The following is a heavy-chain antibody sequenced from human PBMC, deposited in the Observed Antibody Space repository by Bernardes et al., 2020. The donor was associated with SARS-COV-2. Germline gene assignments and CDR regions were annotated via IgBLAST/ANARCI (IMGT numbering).Heavy chain of an antibody. CDR2: IKHDGSDK. CDR3: ARADTMIVVVTAFDI. J-gene: IGHJ3*02. V-gene: IGHV3-7*03. D-gene: IGHD3-22*01. CDR1: GFTFSHYW. Sequence: GGSLRLSCAASGFTFSHYWMSWVRQAPGKGLEWVANIKHDGSDKYYVDSVKGRFTISRDNAKNSLYLQMNSLRAEDAAVYYCARADTMIVVVTAFDIWGQGTMVTVSS.